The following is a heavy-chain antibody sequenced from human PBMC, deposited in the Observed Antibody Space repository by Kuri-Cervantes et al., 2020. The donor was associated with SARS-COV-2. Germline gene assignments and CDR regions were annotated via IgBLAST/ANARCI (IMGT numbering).Heavy chain of an antibody. CDR2: INPDGSYT. V-gene: IGHV3-74*01. D-gene: IGHD3-22*01. J-gene: IGHJ4*02. CDR3: AKGAFRIGMMVVEHTKNDY. CDR1: GFTFSGHW. Sequence: GGSLRLSCAASGFTFSGHWIHWVRQAPGKGLVWVSRINPDGSYTNNADSVKGRFTISRDNSKNTLYLQMNSLRAEDTAIYYCAKGAFRIGMMVVEHTKNDYWGQGTLVTVSS.